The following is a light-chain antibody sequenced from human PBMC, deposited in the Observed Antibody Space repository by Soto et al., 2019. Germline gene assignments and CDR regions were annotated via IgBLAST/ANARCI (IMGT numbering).Light chain of an antibody. J-gene: IGLJ3*02. Sequence: QSVLTQPPSASATPGQRVTISCPGSSSNIGENTVNWYQQLPGTAPKVLIHTDNQRPSGVPDRFSGSKSRTSASLAISGLQSEDEADYYCAAWDDSLDGWVFGGGTKLTVL. CDR1: SSNIGENT. V-gene: IGLV1-44*01. CDR3: AAWDDSLDGWV. CDR2: TDN.